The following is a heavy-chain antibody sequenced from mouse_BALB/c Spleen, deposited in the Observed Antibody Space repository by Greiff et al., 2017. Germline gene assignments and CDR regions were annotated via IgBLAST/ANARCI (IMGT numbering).Heavy chain of an antibody. Sequence: EVHLVESGGGLVKPGGSLKLSCAASGFTFSSYAMSWVRQTPEKRLEWVASISSGGSTYYSDSVKGRFTISRDNARNILYLQMSSLRSEDTAMYYCARGLDYYGSSSPFAYWGQGTLVTVSA. J-gene: IGHJ3*01. CDR1: GFTFSSYA. V-gene: IGHV5-6-5*01. D-gene: IGHD1-1*01. CDR2: ISSGGST. CDR3: ARGLDYYGSSSPFAY.